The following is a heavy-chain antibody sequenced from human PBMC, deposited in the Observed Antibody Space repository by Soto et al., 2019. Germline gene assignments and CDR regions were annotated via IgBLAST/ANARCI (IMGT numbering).Heavy chain of an antibody. J-gene: IGHJ6*02. V-gene: IGHV3-9*01. CDR1: GFTFSNYA. D-gene: IGHD5-18*01. CDR2: ISWNSGSI. CDR3: AKDMEHSYGYRGGMDV. Sequence: EVQLLESGGGLVQPGGSLRLSCAASGFTFSNYAMTWVRQAPGKGLEWVSGISWNSGSIGYADSVKGRFTISRDNAKNSLYLQMNSLRAEDTALYYCAKDMEHSYGYRGGMDVWGQGTTVTVSS.